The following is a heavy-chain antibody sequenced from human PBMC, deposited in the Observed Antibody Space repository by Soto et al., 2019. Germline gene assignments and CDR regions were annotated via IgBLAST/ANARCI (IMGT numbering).Heavy chain of an antibody. CDR3: ARGFSELGYCSGGSCYNPGY. V-gene: IGHV3-33*01. CDR1: GFTFSSYS. D-gene: IGHD2-15*01. Sequence: GGSLRLSCIASGFTFSSYSMHWVRQAPGKGLEWVAVIWYDGSNKYYADSVKGRFTISRDNSKNTLYLQMNSLRAEDTAVYYCARGFSELGYCSGGSCYNPGYWGQGTLVTVSS. J-gene: IGHJ4*02. CDR2: IWYDGSNK.